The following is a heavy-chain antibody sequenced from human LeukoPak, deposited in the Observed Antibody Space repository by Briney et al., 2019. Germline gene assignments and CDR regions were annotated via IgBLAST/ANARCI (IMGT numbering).Heavy chain of an antibody. D-gene: IGHD4-11*01. J-gene: IGHJ4*02. Sequence: GGSLRLSCAASGFTFSSYWMHWVRQAPGTVLVWVSRINSDGNSTMYADSVKGRMTISRDNAKNTLYLQMNSLRAEDTAVYYCARGSYRSFDYWGQGTLVTVSS. V-gene: IGHV3-74*03. CDR2: INSDGNST. CDR1: GFTFSSYW. CDR3: ARGSYRSFDY.